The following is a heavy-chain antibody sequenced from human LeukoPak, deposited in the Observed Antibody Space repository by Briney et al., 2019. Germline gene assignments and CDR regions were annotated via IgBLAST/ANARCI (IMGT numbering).Heavy chain of an antibody. CDR2: ISHTGHT. CDR1: GGSFTSYY. D-gene: IGHD3-10*02. Sequence: SETLSLTCAVYGGSFTSYYWSWIRQPPGKGLEWIGEISHTGHTNYNPSLKSRVTMSVETSKNQLSLILTSVTAADTAVYYCARSVRFWGQGTLVTVSS. J-gene: IGHJ4*02. CDR3: ARSVRF. V-gene: IGHV4-34*01.